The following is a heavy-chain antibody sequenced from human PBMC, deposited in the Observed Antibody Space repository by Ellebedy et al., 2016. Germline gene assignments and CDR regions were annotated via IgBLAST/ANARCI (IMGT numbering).Heavy chain of an antibody. J-gene: IGHJ6*02. V-gene: IGHV4-59*01. D-gene: IGHD3-3*01. CDR2: IYSSGTT. CDR1: GGYISSYY. Sequence: SETLSLXXTVSGGYISSYYWSWIRQPPGKGLEWIGYIYSSGTTVYSPSLKSRVTISIDTSKNQFSLKLSSVTAADAAVYYCARGITIFGVAGTYYYGMDVWGQGTTVTVSS. CDR3: ARGITIFGVAGTYYYGMDV.